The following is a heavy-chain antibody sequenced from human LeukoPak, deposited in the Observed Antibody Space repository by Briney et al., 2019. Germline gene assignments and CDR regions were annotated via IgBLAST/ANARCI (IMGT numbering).Heavy chain of an antibody. CDR3: ASFSRYYYDSSGSLEAFDI. D-gene: IGHD3-22*01. CDR1: GYTFTSYG. V-gene: IGHV1-18*01. J-gene: IGHJ3*02. Sequence: ASVKVSCKASGYTFTSYGISWVRQAPGQGLEWMGWISAYNGNTNYAQKLQGRVTMTTDTSTSTAYMELRSLRSDDTAVYYCASFSRYYYDSSGSLEAFDIWGQGTMVTVSS. CDR2: ISAYNGNT.